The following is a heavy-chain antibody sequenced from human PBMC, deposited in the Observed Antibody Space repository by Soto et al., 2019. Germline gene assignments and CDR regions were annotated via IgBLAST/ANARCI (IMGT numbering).Heavy chain of an antibody. CDR2: IYHTGAT. V-gene: IGHV4-4*02. D-gene: IGHD3-22*01. CDR1: GTSIRSTFW. J-gene: IGHJ5*02. CDR3: ARAPMIVVGESSWFDP. Sequence: PSETLSLTCVFSGTSIRSTFWWTWVRQAPGKGLEWIGGIYHTGATYYNPSLKSRVTISVDRSKNQFSLKLSSVTAADTAVYYCARAPMIVVGESSWFDPWGQGTLVTVSS.